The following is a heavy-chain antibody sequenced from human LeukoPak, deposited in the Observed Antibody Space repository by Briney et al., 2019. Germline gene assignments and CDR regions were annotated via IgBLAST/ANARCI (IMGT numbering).Heavy chain of an antibody. CDR1: GYSFTSYW. CDR3: ARLQGTTVDAFDI. J-gene: IGHJ3*02. CDR2: IYPGDSDT. D-gene: IGHD4-17*01. V-gene: IGHV5-51*01. Sequence: GESLKISRKGSGYSFTSYWIGWVRQIPGKGLEWIGIIYPGDSDTRYSPSFQGQVTISADESISTAYQQWSSLKASDTAVYYCARLQGTTVDAFDIWGQGTMVTVSS.